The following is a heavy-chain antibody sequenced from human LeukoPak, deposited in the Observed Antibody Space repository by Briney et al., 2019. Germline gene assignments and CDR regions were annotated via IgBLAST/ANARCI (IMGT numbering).Heavy chain of an antibody. J-gene: IGHJ3*01. CDR2: INPNSGGT. D-gene: IGHD2-2*01. V-gene: IGHV1-2*02. CDR3: ARDPYQPPFPPVGAFDF. Sequence: ASVKVSCKASGYTFTGYYLHWVRQAHGQGLEWMGWINPNSGGTKYAQKFQGRVTMTRDTSISTAYMDLSRLRSDDTAVYYCARDPYQPPFPPVGAFDFWGQGTMVTVSS. CDR1: GYTFTGYY.